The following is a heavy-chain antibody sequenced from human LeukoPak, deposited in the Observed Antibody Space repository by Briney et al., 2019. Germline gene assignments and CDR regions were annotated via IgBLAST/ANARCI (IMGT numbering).Heavy chain of an antibody. Sequence: PGGSLRLSCAASGFTFSDSAMHWVRQASGKGLEWVGRIRTKRNNYATAYAASVRGRFTISRDDSKNTAFLQMSSLKTEDTAVYYCTGRDDYGDYWGQGIVVTASS. CDR1: GFTFSDSA. J-gene: IGHJ4*02. CDR3: TGRDDYGDY. CDR2: IRTKRNNYAT. V-gene: IGHV3-73*01.